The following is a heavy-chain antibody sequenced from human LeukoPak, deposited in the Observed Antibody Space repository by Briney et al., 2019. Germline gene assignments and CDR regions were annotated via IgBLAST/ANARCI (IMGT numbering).Heavy chain of an antibody. Sequence: GGSLRLSCAASGFTFSSYGMHWVRQAPGKGLEWVAFIRYDGSNKYYADSVKGRFTISRDNSKNTLYLQMSSLRAEDTAVYYCAKETTVAGFYPYFDYWGQGTLVTVSS. V-gene: IGHV3-30*02. CDR3: AKETTVAGFYPYFDY. D-gene: IGHD6-19*01. CDR2: IRYDGSNK. CDR1: GFTFSSYG. J-gene: IGHJ4*02.